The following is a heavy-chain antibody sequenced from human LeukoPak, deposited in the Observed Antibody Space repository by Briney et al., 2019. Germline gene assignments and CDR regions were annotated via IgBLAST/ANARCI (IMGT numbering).Heavy chain of an antibody. J-gene: IGHJ5*02. V-gene: IGHV4-4*07. D-gene: IGHD3-9*01. CDR3: ARELRYFDWLLYWFGP. CDR1: GGSISSYY. Sequence: SETLSLTCTVSGGSISSYYWSWIRQPAGKGLEWIGRIYTSGSTNYNPSLKSRVTMSVETSKNQFSLKLSSVTAADTAVYYCARELRYFDWLLYWFGPWGQGTLVTVSS. CDR2: IYTSGST.